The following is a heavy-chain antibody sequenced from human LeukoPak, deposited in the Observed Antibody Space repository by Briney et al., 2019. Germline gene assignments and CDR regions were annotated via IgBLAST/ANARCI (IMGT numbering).Heavy chain of an antibody. CDR3: AKVPRGWVPAGSLDV. J-gene: IGHJ6*02. CDR2: ISDRGGKP. V-gene: IGHV3-23*01. D-gene: IGHD2-2*01. Sequence: GGPLRLSCAASGFTFSSYAMNWVRQAPGKGREGVSGISDRGGKPYHADPVKGRFTISRDNDKNTLYLEMKSLRAEDRAVYYCAKVPRGWVPAGSLDVWGQGTTVSVSS. CDR1: GFTFSSYA.